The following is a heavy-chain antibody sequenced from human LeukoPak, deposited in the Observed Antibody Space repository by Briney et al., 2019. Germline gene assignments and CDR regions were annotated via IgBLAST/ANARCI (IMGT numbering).Heavy chain of an antibody. CDR2: IYYSGHT. CDR3: ARATWNGYMFDY. Sequence: SETLSLTCTVFDDSLNNYYWNWIRQPPGKGLEWIGYIYYSGHTNYNPSLNSRVAISIDTSKNQFSLKLNSLTAADTAVYYCARATWNGYMFDYWGQGSLVTVTS. D-gene: IGHD5-24*01. V-gene: IGHV4-59*01. CDR1: DDSLNNYY. J-gene: IGHJ4*02.